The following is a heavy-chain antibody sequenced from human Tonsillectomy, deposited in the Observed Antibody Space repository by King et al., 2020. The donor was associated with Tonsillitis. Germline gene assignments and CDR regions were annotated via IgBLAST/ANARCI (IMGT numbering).Heavy chain of an antibody. J-gene: IGHJ4*02. V-gene: IGHV1-18*01. Sequence: LVQSGAEVKVPGASVKVSCKASGYPFSTFGTNWVRQAPGQGLEWMGWINTYNGNTDYPQKLQGRVTMTSDTSTSTAYMELRSLTSDDTAVYYCARNRATMIAYYFDYWGQGTLVTVSP. CDR2: INTYNGNT. D-gene: IGHD3-22*01. CDR1: GYPFSTFG. CDR3: ARNRATMIAYYFDY.